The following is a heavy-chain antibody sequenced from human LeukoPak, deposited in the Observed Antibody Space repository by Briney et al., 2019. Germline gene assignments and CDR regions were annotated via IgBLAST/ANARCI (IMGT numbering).Heavy chain of an antibody. V-gene: IGHV3-30-3*01. Sequence: GRSLRLSCAASGFTFSSYAMHWVRQAPGKGLEWVAVISYDGSNKFYAGSVKGRFTISRGNSKNTRYLQMNSLRPEDTAVYYCARETEAFDYWGQGTLVTVSS. CDR3: ARETEAFDY. CDR2: ISYDGSNK. CDR1: GFTFSSYA. J-gene: IGHJ4*02.